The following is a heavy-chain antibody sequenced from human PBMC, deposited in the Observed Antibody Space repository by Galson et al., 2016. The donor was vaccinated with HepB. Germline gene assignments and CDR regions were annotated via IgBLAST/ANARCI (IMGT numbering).Heavy chain of an antibody. Sequence: SLRLSCAASGFIFDDYAMSWVRQIPGKGLEWVSTISWNSRRIDYADSVKGRFTVSRDNAKNSLYLQMNSLKTEDTALYYCAKDRVNLNYYQLYGLDVWGQGTTVTVSS. CDR2: ISWNSRRI. V-gene: IGHV3-9*01. J-gene: IGHJ6*02. D-gene: IGHD3-10*01. CDR1: GFIFDDYA. CDR3: AKDRVNLNYYQLYGLDV.